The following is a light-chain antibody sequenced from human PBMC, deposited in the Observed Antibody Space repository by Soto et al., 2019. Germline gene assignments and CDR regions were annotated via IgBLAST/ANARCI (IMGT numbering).Light chain of an antibody. CDR3: QQYGSSGT. Sequence: EILLTQSPGTLSLSPGERATLSCGAGQSVSSSYLAWYQQKPGQAPSLRIYGASSRATGIPDRSSGSGYGTDFTLTISRLEPEDLAVYYCQQYGSSGTFGQGTKVDI. CDR1: QSVSSSY. V-gene: IGKV3-20*01. CDR2: GAS. J-gene: IGKJ1*01.